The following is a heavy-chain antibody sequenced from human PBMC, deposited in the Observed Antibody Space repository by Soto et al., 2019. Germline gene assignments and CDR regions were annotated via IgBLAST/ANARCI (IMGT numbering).Heavy chain of an antibody. D-gene: IGHD2-21*02. CDR2: IYYSGRT. V-gene: IGHV4-39*01. CDR3: ARQRTTVVTQAYFDH. CDR1: GESISSSSYY. Sequence: SETLSPTCIVSGESISSSSYYWGWIRQPPGKGLEWIGSIYYSGRTYYNPSFKSRVTISIDTSENQFSLKLSSVTATDTAVYYCARQRTTVVTQAYFDHWGQAALVTVSS. J-gene: IGHJ4*02.